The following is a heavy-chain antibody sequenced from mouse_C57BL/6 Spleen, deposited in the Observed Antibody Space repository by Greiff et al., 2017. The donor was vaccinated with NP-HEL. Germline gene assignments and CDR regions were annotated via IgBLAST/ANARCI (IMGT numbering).Heavy chain of an antibody. D-gene: IGHD4-1*01. CDR3: ARTQTGTGAWFAY. CDR1: GYTFTSYW. J-gene: IGHJ3*01. Sequence: VKLQQPGAELVKPGASVKLSCKASGYTFTSYWMQWVKQRPGQGLEWIGEIDPSDSYTNYNQKFKGKATLTVDTSSSTAYMQLSSLTSEDSAVYYCARTQTGTGAWFAYWGQGTLVTVSA. V-gene: IGHV1-50*01. CDR2: IDPSDSYT.